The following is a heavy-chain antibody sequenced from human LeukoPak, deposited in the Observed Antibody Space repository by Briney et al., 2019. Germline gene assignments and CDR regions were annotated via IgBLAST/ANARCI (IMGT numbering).Heavy chain of an antibody. V-gene: IGHV1-18*01. J-gene: IGHJ6*02. CDR2: ISAYNGNT. Sequence: ASVKVSCKASGYTFTIYGISWVRQAPGQGLEWMGWISAYNGNTNYAQKLQGRVTMTTDTSTSTAYMELRSLRSEDTAVYYCARDRYCSSTSCYRLVYADYYGMDVWGQGTTVTVSS. D-gene: IGHD2-2*01. CDR1: GYTFTIYG. CDR3: ARDRYCSSTSCYRLVYADYYGMDV.